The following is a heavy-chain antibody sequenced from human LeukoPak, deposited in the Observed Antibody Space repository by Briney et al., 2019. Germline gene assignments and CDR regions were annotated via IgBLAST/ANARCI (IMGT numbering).Heavy chain of an antibody. D-gene: IGHD5-12*01. CDR1: GYTFTGYY. J-gene: IGHJ4*02. CDR3: ARDRPTPRSGYDPTPHPY. CDR2: INPNSGGT. Sequence: ASVKVSCKASGYTFTGYYMHWVRQAPGQGLEWMGWINPNSGGTNYAQKFQGRVTMTRDTSISTAYMELSRLRSDDTAVYYCARDRPTPRSGYDPTPHPYWGQGTLVTVSS. V-gene: IGHV1-2*02.